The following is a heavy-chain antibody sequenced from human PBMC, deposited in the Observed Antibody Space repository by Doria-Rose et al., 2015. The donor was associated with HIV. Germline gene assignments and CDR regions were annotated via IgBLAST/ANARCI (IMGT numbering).Heavy chain of an antibody. D-gene: IGHD6-13*01. CDR2: IFSDDER. Sequence: QESGPVLVKPTETLTLTCTVSGVSLSSPGMGVSWIRQPPGKALEWLANIFSDDERSYQTSLKSRLTISRGTSRSQVALTMTDMDPVDTATYYCARIKSSRWYHKYYFDFWGQGTLVIVSA. CDR1: GVSLSSPGMG. J-gene: IGHJ4*02. CDR3: ARIKSSRWYHKYYFDF. V-gene: IGHV2-26*01.